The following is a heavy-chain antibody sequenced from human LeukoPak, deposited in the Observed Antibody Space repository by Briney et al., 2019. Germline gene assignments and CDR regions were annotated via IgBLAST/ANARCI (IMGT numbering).Heavy chain of an antibody. Sequence: PSETLSLTCTVSGGSISSGGYYWSWIRQHPGKGLEWIGYIYYSGSTYYNPSLKSRVTISVDTSKNQFSLKLSSVTAADTAVYYCASATRGYSYVGFDYWGQGTLVTVSS. D-gene: IGHD5-18*01. CDR1: GGSISSGGYY. V-gene: IGHV4-31*03. J-gene: IGHJ4*02. CDR2: IYYSGST. CDR3: ASATRGYSYVGFDY.